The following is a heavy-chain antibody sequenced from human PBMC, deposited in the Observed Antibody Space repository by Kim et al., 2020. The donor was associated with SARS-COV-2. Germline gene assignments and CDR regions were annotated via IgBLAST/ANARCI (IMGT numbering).Heavy chain of an antibody. V-gene: IGHV4-59*03. CDR1: GGSIRTYY. J-gene: IGHJ5*01. CDR2: LFSGGSP. CDR3: AGHISVTTLDS. D-gene: IGHD4-4*01. Sequence: SETLSLTCDVSGGSIRTYYWSWVRQPPGKQPEWIGYLFSGGSPTYNPSLKSRVTMSLDTPKNQLSLKLRSVTAADTAVYFCAGHISVTTLDSWGRGTLV.